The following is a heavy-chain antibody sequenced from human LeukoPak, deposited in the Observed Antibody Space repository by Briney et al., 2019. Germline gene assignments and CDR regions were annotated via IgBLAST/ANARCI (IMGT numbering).Heavy chain of an antibody. V-gene: IGHV3-74*01. Sequence: GGSLRLSCAASGFTFSSYWMHWVRQAPGKGLVWVSRINSDGSSTTYADSVKGRFTISRDNAENALYLEVNSLRADDTAVYYCTRDQCSGYGRAFDIWGQGTMVTVSS. CDR2: INSDGSST. D-gene: IGHD5-12*01. J-gene: IGHJ3*02. CDR3: TRDQCSGYGRAFDI. CDR1: GFTFSSYW.